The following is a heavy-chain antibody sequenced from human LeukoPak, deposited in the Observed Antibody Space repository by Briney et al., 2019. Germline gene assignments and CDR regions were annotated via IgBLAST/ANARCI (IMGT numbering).Heavy chain of an antibody. CDR3: AKDSYSSGSYGYFDP. D-gene: IGHD3-10*01. CDR1: GFTFSSYA. V-gene: IGHV3-43D*03. J-gene: IGHJ5*02. CDR2: ISWDGTTI. Sequence: GRSPRLSCAASGFTFSSYAMHWVRQAPGKGLEWVSLISWDGTTIYYADSVKGRFTISRDNSKNSLYLQMNSLGVEDTALYYCAKDSYSSGSYGYFDPWGQGTLVTVSS.